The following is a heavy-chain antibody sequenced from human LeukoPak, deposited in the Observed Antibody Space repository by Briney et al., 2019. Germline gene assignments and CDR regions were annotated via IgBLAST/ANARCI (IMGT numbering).Heavy chain of an antibody. CDR2: INPSGGST. J-gene: IGHJ6*04. CDR1: GYTFTSYY. Sequence: VASVKVSCKASGYTFTSYYMHWGRQAPGQGPEWMGIINPSGGSTSYAQKFQGRVTMTRDTSTSTVYMELSSLRSEDTAVYYCARDERDTMVRGVAAPYYYGMDVWGKGTTVTVSS. CDR3: ARDERDTMVRGVAAPYYYGMDV. D-gene: IGHD3-10*01. V-gene: IGHV1-46*01.